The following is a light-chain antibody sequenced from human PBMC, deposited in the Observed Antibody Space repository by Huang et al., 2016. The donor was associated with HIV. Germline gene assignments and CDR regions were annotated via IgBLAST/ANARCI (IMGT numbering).Light chain of an antibody. CDR2: YAS. J-gene: IGKJ2*01. V-gene: IGKV6-21*02. Sequence: EIVLTQSPDFQSVTPKAEITITCRASQNIGNSLNWYQQKPDQSPQLLSKYASQTSSGVPSRFIGSGSGTDFTLTINTPEAGDAATYYCHQSSSLPYTFGQGTKLEIK. CDR3: HQSSSLPYT. CDR1: QNIGNS.